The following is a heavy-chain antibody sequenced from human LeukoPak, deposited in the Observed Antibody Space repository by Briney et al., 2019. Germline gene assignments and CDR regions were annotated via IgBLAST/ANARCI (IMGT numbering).Heavy chain of an antibody. CDR1: GFTFSSYS. CDR2: ISSSSSYI. V-gene: IGHV3-21*01. CDR3: ARGGMTTVTGDY. D-gene: IGHD4-4*01. J-gene: IGHJ4*02. Sequence: GGSLRLSCAASGFTFSSYSMNWVRQAPGKGLEWVSSISSSSSYIYYADSVKGRFTISRDNAENSLYLQMNSLRAEDTAVYYCARGGMTTVTGDYWGQGTLVTVSS.